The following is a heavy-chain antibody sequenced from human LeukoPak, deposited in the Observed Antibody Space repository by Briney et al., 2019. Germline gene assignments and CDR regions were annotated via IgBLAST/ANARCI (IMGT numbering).Heavy chain of an antibody. CDR1: GFTFSSYA. D-gene: IGHD2-2*01. CDR2: ISGSGGST. CDR3: AGRVVPAARWGAFDI. Sequence: PGGSLRLSCAASGFTFSSYAMSWVRQAPGKGLEWASAISGSGGSTYYADSVKGRFTISRDNSKNTLYLQMNSLRAEDTAVYYCAGRVVPAARWGAFDIWGQGTMVTVSS. J-gene: IGHJ3*02. V-gene: IGHV3-23*01.